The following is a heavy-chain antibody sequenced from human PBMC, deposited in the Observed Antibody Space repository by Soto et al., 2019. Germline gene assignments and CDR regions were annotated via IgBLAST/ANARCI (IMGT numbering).Heavy chain of an antibody. CDR3: AIYDNFDY. D-gene: IGHD5-12*01. CDR1: GFTFSSYA. J-gene: IGHJ4*02. V-gene: IGHV3-23*01. Sequence: GGSLRLSCAASGFTFSSYAMSWVRQAPGKGLEWVSAISGSGGSTYYPDSVKGRFTTSRDNSKNTLYLQMNRLRSEDTAVYYFAIYDNFDYWGQGTLVTVSS. CDR2: ISGSGGST.